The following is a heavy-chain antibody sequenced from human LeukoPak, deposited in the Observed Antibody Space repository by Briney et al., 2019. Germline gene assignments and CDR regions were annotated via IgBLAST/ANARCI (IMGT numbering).Heavy chain of an antibody. J-gene: IGHJ4*02. CDR2: IVEDGSET. Sequence: PGGSLRLSCANSRFTLSRYWTSWVCHAPRKGLEWVASIVEDGSETYYLDSVKGRFTFSRDNAKNSLYLQMNSLRGEDTAVYYCARDPTRRFDLWGQGTLVTVSS. CDR1: RFTLSRYW. CDR3: ARDPTRRFDL. V-gene: IGHV3-7*01.